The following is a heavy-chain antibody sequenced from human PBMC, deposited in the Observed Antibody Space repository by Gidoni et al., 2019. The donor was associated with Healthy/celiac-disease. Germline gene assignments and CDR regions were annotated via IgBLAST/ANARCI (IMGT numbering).Heavy chain of an antibody. CDR1: GFTFSSYG. CDR2: IWYDGSNK. CDR3: ARGGDSSALTEDY. D-gene: IGHD3-22*01. V-gene: IGHV3-33*01. J-gene: IGHJ4*02. Sequence: QVQLVESGGGVVQPGRSLRLSCAASGFTFSSYGMHWVRQAPGKGLEWVAVIWYDGSNKYYADSVKGRFTISRDNSKNTLYLQMNSLRAEDTAVYYCARGGDSSALTEDYWGQGTLVTVSS.